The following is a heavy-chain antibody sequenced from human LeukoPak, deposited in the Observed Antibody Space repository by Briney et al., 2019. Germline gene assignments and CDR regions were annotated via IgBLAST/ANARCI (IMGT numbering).Heavy chain of an antibody. Sequence: PSETLSLTCTVSGGSISSYYWSWIRQPPGKGLEWIGYIYYSGSTNYNPSLKSRVTISVDTSKNQFSLKLSSVTAADTAVYYCARGGYDILTGYYRFDYWGQGTLVTVSS. V-gene: IGHV4-59*01. D-gene: IGHD3-9*01. J-gene: IGHJ4*02. CDR2: IYYSGST. CDR3: ARGGYDILTGYYRFDY. CDR1: GGSISSYY.